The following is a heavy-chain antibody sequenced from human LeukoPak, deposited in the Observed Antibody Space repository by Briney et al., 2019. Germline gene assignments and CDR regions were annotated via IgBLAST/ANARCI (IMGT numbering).Heavy chain of an antibody. CDR3: AREVFRYYYDSSGPKHFDY. CDR2: INPNSGGT. V-gene: IGHV1-2*02. Sequence: ASVKVSCKASGYTFTGYYMHWVRQAPGQGLEWMGWINPNSGGTNYAQKFQGRVTMTRDKSISTAYMELSRLRSDDTAVYYCAREVFRYYYDSSGPKHFDYWGQGTLVTVSS. D-gene: IGHD3-22*01. CDR1: GYTFTGYY. J-gene: IGHJ4*02.